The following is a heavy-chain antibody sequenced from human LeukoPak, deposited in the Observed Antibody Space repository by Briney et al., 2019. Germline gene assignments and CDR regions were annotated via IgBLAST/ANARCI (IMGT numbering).Heavy chain of an antibody. V-gene: IGHV3-33*01. CDR2: IWYDGSNK. CDR1: GFTFSSYG. CDR3: ARDPVATSGSYLPGGY. Sequence: GRSLRLSCAASGFTFSSYGMHWVRQAPGKGLEWVAVIWYDGSNKYYADSVKGRFTISRDNSKNTLYLQMYSLRAEDTAVYYCARDPVATSGSYLPGGYWGQGTLVTVSS. J-gene: IGHJ4*02. D-gene: IGHD3-10*01.